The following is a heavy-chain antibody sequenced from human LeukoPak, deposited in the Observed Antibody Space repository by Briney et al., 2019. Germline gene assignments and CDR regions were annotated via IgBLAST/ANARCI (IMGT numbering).Heavy chain of an antibody. V-gene: IGHV3-7*01. CDR3: ARETVQASDI. D-gene: IGHD6-6*01. J-gene: IGHJ3*02. Sequence: GGSLRLSCAASGFTFSNTWMSWVRQAPGKGLEWVANINQDGSEKYYVDSVKGRFTISRDNAKNSLYLQMDSLRIEDTAVYYCARETVQASDIWGQGTVVTVSS. CDR2: INQDGSEK. CDR1: GFTFSNTW.